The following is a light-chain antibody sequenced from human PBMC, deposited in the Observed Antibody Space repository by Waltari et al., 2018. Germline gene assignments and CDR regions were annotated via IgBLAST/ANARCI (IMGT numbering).Light chain of an antibody. J-gene: IGKJ2*01. Sequence: VMTQSPDFLAVSLGERATINCKSSQSVLYSSNNKNFLAWYQQKPGHPPKLLIYWASTRGSGVPDRFSGSGSGTDFTLTISSLQAEDVAVYYCQQYYSTPYTFGQGTKLEIK. V-gene: IGKV4-1*01. CDR3: QQYYSTPYT. CDR2: WAS. CDR1: QSVLYSSNNKNF.